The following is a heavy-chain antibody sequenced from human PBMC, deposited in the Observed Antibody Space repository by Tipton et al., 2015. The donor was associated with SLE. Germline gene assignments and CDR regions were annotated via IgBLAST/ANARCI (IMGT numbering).Heavy chain of an antibody. CDR1: GFTFDDYA. V-gene: IGHV3-9*01. J-gene: IGHJ4*02. CDR3: AKDMFHEAVYANPVLDY. CDR2: ISWNSGSI. D-gene: IGHD2-8*01. Sequence: SLRLSCAASGFTFDDYAMHWVRQAPGKGLEWVSGISWNSGSIGYADSVKGRFTISRDNAKNSLYLQMNSLRAEDTALYYCAKDMFHEAVYANPVLDYWGQGTLVTVSS.